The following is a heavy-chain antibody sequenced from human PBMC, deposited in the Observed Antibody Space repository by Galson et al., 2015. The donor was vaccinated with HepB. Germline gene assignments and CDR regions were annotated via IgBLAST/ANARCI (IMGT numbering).Heavy chain of an antibody. CDR1: GFTFSSYW. J-gene: IGHJ6*02. V-gene: IGHV3-7*01. CDR2: IKQDGSEK. D-gene: IGHD1-26*01. Sequence: SLRLSCAASGFTFSSYWMSWVRQAPGKGLEWVANIKQDGSEKYYVDSVKGRFTISRDNAKNSLYLQMNSLRAEDTAVYYCARDRVGAPDGYYYYYGMDVWGQGTTVTVSS. CDR3: ARDRVGAPDGYYYYYGMDV.